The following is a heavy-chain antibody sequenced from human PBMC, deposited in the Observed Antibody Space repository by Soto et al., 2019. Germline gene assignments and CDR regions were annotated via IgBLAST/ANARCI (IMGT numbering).Heavy chain of an antibody. J-gene: IGHJ4*02. Sequence: EVRLVESGGDLVQPGGFLRLSCATSGFNFSRYWMHWVRQVPGKGLVWVSRINSDGSSISYSDSVKGRFTISRDNAKNTLYLQMNSLRVEDTAVYYCARLPVDTITSLDYWGQGTLVTVSS. CDR3: ARLPVDTITSLDY. CDR1: GFNFSRYW. D-gene: IGHD3-3*01. V-gene: IGHV3-74*01. CDR2: INSDGSSI.